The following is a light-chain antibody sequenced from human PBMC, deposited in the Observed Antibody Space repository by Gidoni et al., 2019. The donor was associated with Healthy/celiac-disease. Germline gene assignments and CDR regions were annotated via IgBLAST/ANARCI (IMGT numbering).Light chain of an antibody. V-gene: IGKV3-11*01. CDR1: RGVSSY. Sequence: IELTQSPATLSLSPGDRATLSCRASRGVSSYLAWYQQKPGQAPRLLIYDASNRATGIPARFSGSGSGTDFTLTISSLEPEDFAVYYCQQRSNWPPVTFGGGTKVEIK. J-gene: IGKJ4*01. CDR2: DAS. CDR3: QQRSNWPPVT.